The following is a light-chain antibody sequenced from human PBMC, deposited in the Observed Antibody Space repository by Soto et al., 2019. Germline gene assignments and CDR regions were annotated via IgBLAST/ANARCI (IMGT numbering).Light chain of an antibody. CDR2: HAS. CDR3: QQYNKWPLT. Sequence: EIVMTQSPATLSVSPGERATLSCRASQSVYSTLAWYQQKPGQAPSLLIYHASTRATGIPARFSGSGSGTEFTFTISSLQSEDFAVYYCQQYNKWPLTFGGGTKLEIK. V-gene: IGKV3-15*01. CDR1: QSVYST. J-gene: IGKJ4*01.